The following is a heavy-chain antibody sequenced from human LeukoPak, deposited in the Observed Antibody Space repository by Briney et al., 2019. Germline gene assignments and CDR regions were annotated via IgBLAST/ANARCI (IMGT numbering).Heavy chain of an antibody. D-gene: IGHD6-13*01. Sequence: SETLSLTCTVSGASISTSRDYWGWIRQPPGKGLEWIGSIYYIGDTYYNPSLKSRVTMSLDMSKNQFSLKLNSVTAADTAVYYCARGAWNIATRGYGYWGQGTLVTVSS. CDR2: IYYIGDT. CDR3: ARGAWNIATRGYGY. CDR1: GASISTSRDY. J-gene: IGHJ4*02. V-gene: IGHV4-39*07.